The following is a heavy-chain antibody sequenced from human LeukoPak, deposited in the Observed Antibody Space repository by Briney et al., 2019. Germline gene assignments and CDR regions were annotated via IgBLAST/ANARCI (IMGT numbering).Heavy chain of an antibody. CDR1: GGTFSSYA. Sequence: SVKVSCKASGGTFSSYAISWVRQAPGQGLEWMGGIIPIFGTANYAQKFQGRVTITTDESTSTAYMELSSLRSEDTAVYYCARERLSYGGNSGDAFDIWGQGTMVTVSS. J-gene: IGHJ3*02. D-gene: IGHD4-23*01. CDR3: ARERLSYGGNSGDAFDI. V-gene: IGHV1-69*05. CDR2: IIPIFGTA.